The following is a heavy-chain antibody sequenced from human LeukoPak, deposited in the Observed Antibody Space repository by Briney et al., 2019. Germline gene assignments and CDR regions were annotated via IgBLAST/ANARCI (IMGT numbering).Heavy chain of an antibody. V-gene: IGHV3-23*01. Sequence: GGSLRLSCAASGFTFSSYAMSWVRQAPGKGLEWVSAISGSGGSTYYADSVKGRFTISRDNSKNTLYLLMNSLRAEDTAVYYCAKAIWGEYGVTDYWGQGTLVTVSS. CDR2: ISGSGGST. D-gene: IGHD4-17*01. J-gene: IGHJ4*02. CDR1: GFTFSSYA. CDR3: AKAIWGEYGVTDY.